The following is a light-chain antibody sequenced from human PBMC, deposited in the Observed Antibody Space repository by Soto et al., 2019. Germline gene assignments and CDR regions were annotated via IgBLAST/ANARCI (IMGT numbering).Light chain of an antibody. V-gene: IGLV3-21*02. J-gene: IGLJ2*01. CDR3: ATWDESLNGVI. Sequence: SYELTQPPSVSVAPGQTARITCGGDTIASKGVHWYQQKPGQAPVLVVHDDSDRPSGVPDRFSGSKSGASASLAISGLQSEDEADYYCATWDESLNGVIFGGGTQLTVL. CDR2: DDS. CDR1: TIASKG.